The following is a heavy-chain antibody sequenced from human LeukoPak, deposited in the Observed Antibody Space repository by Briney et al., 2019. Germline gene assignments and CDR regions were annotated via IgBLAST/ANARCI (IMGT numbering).Heavy chain of an antibody. CDR1: GGSINYNY. J-gene: IGHJ3*02. Sequence: PSETLSLTCTVSGGSINYNYWSWIRQPAGRGLEWIGRIYASGSTNYNPSLKSQVTMSVDTSNNQLSLKMTSVTAADTAVYYCAREARYNWNDAARGAFDIWGQGTMVTVSS. CDR3: AREARYNWNDAARGAFDI. D-gene: IGHD1-20*01. CDR2: IYASGST. V-gene: IGHV4-4*07.